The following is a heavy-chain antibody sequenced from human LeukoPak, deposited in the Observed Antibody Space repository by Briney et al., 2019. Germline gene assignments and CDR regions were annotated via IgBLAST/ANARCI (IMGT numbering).Heavy chain of an antibody. Sequence: GGSLRLSCAASGFTFSSYAMTWVRQAPGKGLEWVSAISGPGGSTYYADSVKGRFTISRDNSKNTLYLQMNSLRADDTAVYYCAKGTSSLRTTTPADYWGQGTLVTVSS. CDR1: GFTFSSYA. J-gene: IGHJ4*02. CDR3: AKGTSSLRTTTPADY. V-gene: IGHV3-23*01. D-gene: IGHD1-1*01. CDR2: ISGPGGST.